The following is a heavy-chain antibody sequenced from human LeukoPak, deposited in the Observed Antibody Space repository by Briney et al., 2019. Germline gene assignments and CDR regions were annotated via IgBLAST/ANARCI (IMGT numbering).Heavy chain of an antibody. J-gene: IGHJ4*02. CDR1: RFSFSSYG. D-gene: IGHD1-14*01. CDR3: AKEQKLEVYRYFDY. V-gene: IGHV3-30*02. CDR2: IAYDGSKI. Sequence: AGGSLRLSCAASRFSFSSYGIHWVRQAPGKGLEWVAFIAYDGSKIYYAESVKGRFTISRDNSRNTLYLQMNSLRAEDTAVYYCAKEQKLEVYRYFDYWGEGTLVTVSS.